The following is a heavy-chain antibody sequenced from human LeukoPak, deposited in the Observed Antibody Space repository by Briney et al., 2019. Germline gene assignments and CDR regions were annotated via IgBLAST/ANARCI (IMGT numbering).Heavy chain of an antibody. CDR2: IYYSGST. Sequence: SETLSLTCTVSGGSISSYYWSWIRQPPGKGLEWIGYIYYSGSTNHNPSLKSRVTISVDTSKNQFSLKLSSVTAADTAVYYCASSGWYPEYFQHWGQGTLVTVSS. CDR1: GGSISSYY. CDR3: ASSGWYPEYFQH. J-gene: IGHJ1*01. D-gene: IGHD6-19*01. V-gene: IGHV4-59*08.